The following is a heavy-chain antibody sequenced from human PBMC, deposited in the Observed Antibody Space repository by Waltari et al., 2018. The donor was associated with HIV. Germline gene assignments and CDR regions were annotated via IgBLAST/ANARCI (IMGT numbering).Heavy chain of an antibody. V-gene: IGHV3-30*02. CDR1: GFTFSSLG. D-gene: IGHD3-9*01. CDR2: IRFDGTGE. Sequence: VRLVESGGGVIQPGGALTLSCDASGFTFSSLGLHWIRQAHGRGVHVFAFIRFDGTGEYYLESVKARFIISRDNSNNTLLLQMTDLTTDDTAIYFCAKDFKSRAFDPSFVDSWGQGTLLTVSS. CDR3: AKDFKSRAFDPSFVDS. J-gene: IGHJ1*01.